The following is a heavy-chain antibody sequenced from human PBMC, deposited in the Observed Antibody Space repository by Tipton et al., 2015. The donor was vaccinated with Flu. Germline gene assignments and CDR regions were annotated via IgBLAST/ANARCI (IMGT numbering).Heavy chain of an antibody. Sequence: SLRLSCVASGFNIKNHAMHWVRQTPEKGLEWLAGISWNNDNLVYADSVKGRFTISRDNARNSLYLQMNSLMTDDTATYFCVKDSVSGVWYVFDVWGPGTTVTVS. V-gene: IGHV3-9*01. D-gene: IGHD3-3*01. CDR1: GFNIKNHA. J-gene: IGHJ3*01. CDR3: VKDSVSGVWYVFDV. CDR2: ISWNNDNL.